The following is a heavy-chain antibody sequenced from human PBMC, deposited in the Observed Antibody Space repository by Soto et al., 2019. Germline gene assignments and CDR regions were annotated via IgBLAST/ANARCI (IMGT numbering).Heavy chain of an antibody. CDR1: GYTFTSYA. CDR3: ARSIGGSSLFDY. CDR2: INPNSGGT. V-gene: IGHV1-2*04. J-gene: IGHJ4*02. D-gene: IGHD6-13*01. Sequence: VSVEVSCKASGYTFTSYAMHWVRQAAGQRLEWMGWINPNSGGTNYAQKFQGWVTMTRDTSISTAYMELSRLRSDDTAVYYCARSIGGSSLFDYWGQGTLVTVSS.